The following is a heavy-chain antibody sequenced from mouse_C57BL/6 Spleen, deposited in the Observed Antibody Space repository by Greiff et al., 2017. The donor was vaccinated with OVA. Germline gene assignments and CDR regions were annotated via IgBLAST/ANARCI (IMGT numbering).Heavy chain of an antibody. CDR3: ARHCDGYYPYAMDY. V-gene: IGHV5-9*01. Sequence: EVMLVESGGGLVKPGGSLKLSCAASGFTFSSYTLSWVRQTPEKRLEWVATISGGGGNTYYPDSVKGRFTISRDNAKNTLYLQMSSLRSEDTALYYCARHCDGYYPYAMDYWGQGTSVTVSS. CDR2: ISGGGGNT. J-gene: IGHJ4*01. D-gene: IGHD2-3*01. CDR1: GFTFSSYT.